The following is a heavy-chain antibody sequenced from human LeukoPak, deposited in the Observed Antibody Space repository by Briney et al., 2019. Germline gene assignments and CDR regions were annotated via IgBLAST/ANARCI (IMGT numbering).Heavy chain of an antibody. Sequence: SETLSLTCTVSGGSMSSGNYFWTWIRQPAGKGLEWIGRIYSSGSTNYNPSLRSRATISIDTSSNEFSLKLSSVTAADTAVYYCVSSGYNPRFYYYYLDVWGKGTTVTISS. CDR2: IYSSGST. D-gene: IGHD3-22*01. CDR3: VSSGYNPRFYYYYLDV. CDR1: GGSMSSGNYF. V-gene: IGHV4-61*02. J-gene: IGHJ6*03.